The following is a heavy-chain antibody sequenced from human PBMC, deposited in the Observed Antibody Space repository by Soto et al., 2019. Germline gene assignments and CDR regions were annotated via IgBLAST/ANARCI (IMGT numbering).Heavy chain of an antibody. Sequence: ASVKVSCKASGYTFTSYGISWVRQAPGQGLEWMGWISAYNGNTNYAQKLQGRVTMTTDTSTSTAYMELRSLRSDDTAVYYCTTDIEYSSSSGYYYYGMDVWGQGTTVTVSS. CDR2: ISAYNGNT. D-gene: IGHD6-6*01. V-gene: IGHV1-18*01. J-gene: IGHJ6*02. CDR3: TTDIEYSSSSGYYYYGMDV. CDR1: GYTFTSYG.